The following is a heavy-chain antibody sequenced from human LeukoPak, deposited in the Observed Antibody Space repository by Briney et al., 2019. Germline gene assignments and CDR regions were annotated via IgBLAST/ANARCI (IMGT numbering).Heavy chain of an antibody. CDR3: ARGPNGGFDP. CDR1: GGSFSGYY. J-gene: IGHJ5*02. D-gene: IGHD2-8*01. CDR2: INHSGST. Sequence: SETLSLTCAVYGGSFSGYYWSWIRQPPGKGLEWIGEINHSGSTNYNPPLKSRVTISVDTPKNQFSLKLSSVTAADTAVYYCARGPNGGFDPWGQGTLVTVSS. V-gene: IGHV4-34*01.